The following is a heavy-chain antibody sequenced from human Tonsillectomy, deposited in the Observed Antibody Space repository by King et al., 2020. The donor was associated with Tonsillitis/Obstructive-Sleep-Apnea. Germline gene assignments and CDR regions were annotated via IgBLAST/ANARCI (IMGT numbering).Heavy chain of an antibody. CDR3: ARHQRSTRTRDTFDI. V-gene: IGHV5-51*01. CDR1: GYSFTTYW. CDR2: IYPGDSDA. J-gene: IGHJ3*02. Sequence: QLVQSGAEVKKPGESLKISCEASGYSFTTYWIVWVRQMPGKGLEWMGIIYPGDSDASYSPSFQGHVTLSADKSISPAYLQWSSLKASDTAMYYCARHQRSTRTRDTFDIWGQGTMVTVSS.